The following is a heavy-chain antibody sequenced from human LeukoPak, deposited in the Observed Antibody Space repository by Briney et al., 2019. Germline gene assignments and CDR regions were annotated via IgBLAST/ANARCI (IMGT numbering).Heavy chain of an antibody. CDR1: GVPISIYH. CDR3: ASSPNENFFDY. V-gene: IGHV4-59*01. CDR2: ISYSGET. Sequence: PSEALCLTCTVAGVPISIYHWSWIRQAPRKRLEWIGYISYSGETNYNPSPKSRVTISQDTSTNQFTLKLASVTAADTAIYYCASSPNENFFDYWGQGTLVTVSS. J-gene: IGHJ4*02.